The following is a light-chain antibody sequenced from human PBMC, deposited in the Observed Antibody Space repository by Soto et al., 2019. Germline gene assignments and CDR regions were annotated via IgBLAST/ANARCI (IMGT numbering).Light chain of an antibody. CDR1: SSDVGGYNY. CDR2: DVS. V-gene: IGLV2-14*03. J-gene: IGLJ2*01. CDR3: CSYTSSSTPVV. Sequence: QSVLTQPASVSGSPGQSITISCTGTSSDVGGYNYVSWYQQHPGKAPKLMIYDVSNRPSGVSNRFSGSKSGNTASLTISGLQAEDEADYYCCSYTSSSTPVVFGGETKLTVL.